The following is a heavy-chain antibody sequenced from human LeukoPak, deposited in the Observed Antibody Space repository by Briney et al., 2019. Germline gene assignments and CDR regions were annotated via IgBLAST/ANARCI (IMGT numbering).Heavy chain of an antibody. Sequence: GGSLRLSCAASGFSFSSYWVNWVRQAPGKGLEWVANIKQDGSEKYYVDSVKGRFTISRDNAKNSLYLQMNSLRAEDTAVYYCASGGYSFFYWGQGTLVTVSS. CDR2: IKQDGSEK. D-gene: IGHD5-18*01. CDR1: GFSFSSYW. V-gene: IGHV3-7*03. CDR3: ASGGYSFFY. J-gene: IGHJ4*02.